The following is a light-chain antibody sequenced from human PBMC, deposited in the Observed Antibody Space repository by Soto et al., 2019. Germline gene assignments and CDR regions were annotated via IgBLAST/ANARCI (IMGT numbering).Light chain of an antibody. V-gene: IGLV2-14*01. CDR3: SSYTSSNTWV. Sequence: QSVLTQPASVSGSPGQSITISRTGTSSDVGGYNYVSWYQQHPGKAPKVMIYEVSNRPSGVSNRFSGSKSGNTASLTISGLQAEDEADYYCSSYTSSNTWVFGGGTKLTVL. CDR2: EVS. J-gene: IGLJ3*02. CDR1: SSDVGGYNY.